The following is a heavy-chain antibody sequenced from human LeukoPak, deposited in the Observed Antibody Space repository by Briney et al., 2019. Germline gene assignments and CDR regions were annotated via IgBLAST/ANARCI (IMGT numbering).Heavy chain of an antibody. D-gene: IGHD4-11*01. CDR3: ARGESKRTFDI. V-gene: IGHV3-33*01. CDR1: GFTFSSYG. Sequence: GGSLRLSCAASGFTFSSYGMHWVRQAPGKGLEWVAVIWYDGSNKYYADSVKGQFTISRDNSKNTLYLQMNSLRAEDTAVYYCARGESKRTFDIWGQGTMVTVSS. J-gene: IGHJ3*02. CDR2: IWYDGSNK.